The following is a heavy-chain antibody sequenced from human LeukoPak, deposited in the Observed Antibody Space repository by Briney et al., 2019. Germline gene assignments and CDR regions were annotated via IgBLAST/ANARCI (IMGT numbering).Heavy chain of an antibody. CDR1: GFTFSSYG. V-gene: IGHV3-33*06. Sequence: GGSLRLSCAASGFTFSSYGMHWVRQAPGKGLEWVAVILSDGSKEFYTDSVKGRFTISRDNSKNTLYLQMNSLRAEDTAVYYCAKPLGRAVAAPMGDYWGQGTLVTVSS. D-gene: IGHD6-19*01. J-gene: IGHJ4*02. CDR3: AKPLGRAVAAPMGDY. CDR2: ILSDGSKE.